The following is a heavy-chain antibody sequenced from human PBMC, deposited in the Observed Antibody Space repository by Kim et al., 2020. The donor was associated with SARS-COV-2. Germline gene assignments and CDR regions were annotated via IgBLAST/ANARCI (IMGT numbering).Heavy chain of an antibody. V-gene: IGHV1-2*02. Sequence: ASVKVSCKASGYTFTGYYMHWVRQAPGQGLEWMGWINPNSGGTNYAQKFQGRVTMTRDTSISTAYMELSRLRSDDTAVYYCARDRWYPTYYYDSSGYYSLDYWGQGTLVTVSS. CDR1: GYTFTGYY. D-gene: IGHD3-22*01. CDR2: INPNSGGT. J-gene: IGHJ4*02. CDR3: ARDRWYPTYYYDSSGYYSLDY.